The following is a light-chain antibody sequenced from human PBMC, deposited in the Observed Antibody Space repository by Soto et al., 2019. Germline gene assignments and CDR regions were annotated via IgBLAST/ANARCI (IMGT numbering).Light chain of an antibody. CDR3: GTWDSSLSAVV. CDR2: DNN. J-gene: IGLJ2*01. CDR1: SSNIGNNY. V-gene: IGLV1-51*01. Sequence: QSVLTQPPSVSAAPGQKVTISCSGSSSNIGNNYVSWYQQLPGTAPKLLIYDNNQRPLGIPDRFSGPTSGTSATLGITGLQTGDEADYYCGTWDSSLSAVVFGGGTKVTVL.